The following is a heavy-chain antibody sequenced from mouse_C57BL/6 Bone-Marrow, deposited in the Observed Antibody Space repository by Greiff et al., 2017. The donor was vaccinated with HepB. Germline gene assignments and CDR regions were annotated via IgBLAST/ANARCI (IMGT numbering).Heavy chain of an antibody. Sequence: VMLVESGAELARPGASVKLSCKASGYTFTSYGISWVKQRTGQGLEWIGEIYPRSGNTYYNEKFKGKATLTADKSSSTAYMELRSLTSEDSAVYFCARGGWLRRYYFDYWGQGTTLTVSS. J-gene: IGHJ2*01. CDR1: GYTFTSYG. CDR3: ARGGWLRRYYFDY. D-gene: IGHD2-2*01. V-gene: IGHV1-81*01. CDR2: IYPRSGNT.